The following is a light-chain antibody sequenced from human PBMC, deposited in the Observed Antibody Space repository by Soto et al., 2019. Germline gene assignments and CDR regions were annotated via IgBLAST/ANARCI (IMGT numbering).Light chain of an antibody. CDR3: QQYYSTPPA. J-gene: IGKJ3*01. CDR2: WAS. Sequence: DIVMTQSPDSLAVSLGERATINCKSSQSVLYSSNNKNYLAWYQQKPGQPPKLRIYWASTRESGVPDRFSGSGSGTDFTLTIISLQAEDVAVYYCQQYYSTPPAFGPGTKVDIK. V-gene: IGKV4-1*01. CDR1: QSVLYSSNNKNY.